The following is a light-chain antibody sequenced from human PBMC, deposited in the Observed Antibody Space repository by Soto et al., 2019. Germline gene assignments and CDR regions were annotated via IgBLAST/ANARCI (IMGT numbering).Light chain of an antibody. CDR3: QQYYSYPLT. V-gene: IGKV1-8*01. Sequence: AIRMTQSPSSLSASTGDRVTITCRASQDISSYLAWYQQKPGKAPKFLIYAASTLQSGVPSRYSESGSGTDFTLTISCLKSQDFATYYCQQYYSYPLTFGQGTKVEIK. CDR2: AAS. J-gene: IGKJ1*01. CDR1: QDISSY.